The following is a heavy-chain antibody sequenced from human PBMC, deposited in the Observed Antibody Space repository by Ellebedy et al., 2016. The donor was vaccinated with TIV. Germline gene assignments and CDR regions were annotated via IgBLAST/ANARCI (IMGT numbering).Heavy chain of an antibody. CDR2: IKQDESEK. CDR1: GFTFSNYW. CDR3: ARGWTIVGATAPMDY. V-gene: IGHV3-7*01. J-gene: IGHJ4*02. Sequence: PGGSLRLSCAASGFTFSNYWMNWVRQAPGKGLEWVANIKQDESEKYYVDSVKGRFTISRDNAKTSLYLQMNSLRAEDTGVYYCARGWTIVGATAPMDYWGQGTLVTVSS. D-gene: IGHD1-26*01.